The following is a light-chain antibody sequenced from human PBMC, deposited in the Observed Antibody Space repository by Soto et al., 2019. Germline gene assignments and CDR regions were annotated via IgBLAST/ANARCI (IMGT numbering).Light chain of an antibody. CDR1: QTISSW. CDR2: KAS. CDR3: QHYNSYSEA. J-gene: IGKJ2*01. V-gene: IGKV1-5*03. Sequence: ITIIQFPAPRTVSVGDRVTITCRASQTISSWLAWYQQKPGKAPKLLIYKASTLKSGVPSRFSGSGSGTEFTLTISSLQPDDFATYYCQHYNSYSEAFGQRTMVDI.